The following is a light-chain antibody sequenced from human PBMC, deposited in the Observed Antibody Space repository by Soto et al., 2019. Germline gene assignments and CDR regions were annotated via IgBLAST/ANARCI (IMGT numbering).Light chain of an antibody. CDR2: AAS. J-gene: IGKJ4*01. CDR3: QQLNSYPPLT. Sequence: DIQMTQSPSSLSASVGDRVTITCRASQSISSYLNWYQQKPGKAPKLLIYAASSLQSGVPSRFSGSGSGTDFTLTISSLQPEDFATYYCQQLNSYPPLTFGGGTKVDI. CDR1: QSISSY. V-gene: IGKV1-39*01.